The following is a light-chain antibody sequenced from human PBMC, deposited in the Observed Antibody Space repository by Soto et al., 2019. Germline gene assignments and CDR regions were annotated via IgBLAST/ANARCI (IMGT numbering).Light chain of an antibody. J-gene: IGLJ2*01. CDR2: DVN. CDR3: TSWTTSTTMI. Sequence: QSALTQPASVSGSPGQSITISCTGASSDIGAYNFVSWYQQHPGKAPKLMLYDVNIRPSGVSNRFSGSKSGNTASLTISGLKAEDEAEYYCTSWTTSTTMIFGGGTKVTVL. CDR1: SSDIGAYNF. V-gene: IGLV2-14*03.